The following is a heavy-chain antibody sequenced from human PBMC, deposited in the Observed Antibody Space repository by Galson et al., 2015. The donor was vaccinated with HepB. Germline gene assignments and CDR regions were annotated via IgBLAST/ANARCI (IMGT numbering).Heavy chain of an antibody. D-gene: IGHD3-16*02. V-gene: IGHV4-61*01. CDR1: GASVTIENYY. CDR3: ARGRQYYDYLGGSYRWRWFDP. Sequence: LSLTCTVSGASVTIENYYWSWIRQPPGKGLEWIGYIYYSGNTNYNTSLGSRLTISVDTSKNQFSLKLSSVTAADTAVYYCARGRQYYDYLGGSYRWRWFDPWGQGTLVTVSS. CDR2: IYYSGNT. J-gene: IGHJ5*02.